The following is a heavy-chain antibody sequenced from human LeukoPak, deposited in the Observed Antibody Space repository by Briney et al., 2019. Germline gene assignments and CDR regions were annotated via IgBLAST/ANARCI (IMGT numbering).Heavy chain of an antibody. J-gene: IGHJ4*02. CDR2: ISGSGGST. CDR1: GFTFSSYA. Sequence: PGGSLRLSCAASGFTFSSYAMSWVRQAPGKGLEWVSAISGSGGSTYYADSVKGRFTISRDNSKNTLYLQMNSLRAEDTAVYYCAKASPTAGYSYGYYFDYWGQGTLVTVSS. D-gene: IGHD5-18*01. V-gene: IGHV3-23*01. CDR3: AKASPTAGYSYGYYFDY.